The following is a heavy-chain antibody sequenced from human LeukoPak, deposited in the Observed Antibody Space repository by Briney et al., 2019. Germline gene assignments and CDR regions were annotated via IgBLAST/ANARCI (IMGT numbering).Heavy chain of an antibody. D-gene: IGHD3-10*01. CDR3: ARSLWFGDRGINFNWFDP. CDR1: GGSFSGYY. Sequence: PSETLSLTCAVSGGSFSGYYWSWVRQPPGKGLEWIGEINNSGSTNYNPSLKSRVTISVDTSKNQFSLKLSSVTAADTAVYYCARSLWFGDRGINFNWFDPWGQGTLVTVSS. V-gene: IGHV4-34*01. J-gene: IGHJ5*02. CDR2: INNSGST.